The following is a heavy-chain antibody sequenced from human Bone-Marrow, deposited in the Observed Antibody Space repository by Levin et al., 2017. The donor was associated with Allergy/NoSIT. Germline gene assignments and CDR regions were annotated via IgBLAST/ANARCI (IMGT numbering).Heavy chain of an antibody. Sequence: PSETLSLTCSVSDGSISRSTYYWGWIRQPPGKGLEWIGSISYSGSTFYNPSLESRVLISVDTSKNQFSLNLNSVTAADTAVYYCARQPGELMTDMGWGLYDTYYYMDVWGRGITVTVSS. J-gene: IGHJ6*03. CDR2: ISYSGST. CDR3: ARQPGELMTDMGWGLYDTYYYMDV. CDR1: DGSISRSTYY. D-gene: IGHD5-18*01. V-gene: IGHV4-39*01.